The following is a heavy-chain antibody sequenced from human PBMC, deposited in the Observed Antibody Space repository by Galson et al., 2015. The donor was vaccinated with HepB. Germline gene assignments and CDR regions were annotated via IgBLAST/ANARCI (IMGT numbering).Heavy chain of an antibody. Sequence: SVKVSCKASGYIFTTYGINWVRQAPGQGLEWLGCSSTYNGNTDFAQKFKGRVTMTTDTSTNTAHMELQSLRSDAPAVYYCARDYDPTSGGSGGFDYWGQGVMVPSHQ. J-gene: IGHJ4*02. CDR3: ARDYDPTSGGSGGFDY. D-gene: IGHD2-15*01. CDR2: SSTYNGNT. CDR1: GYIFTTYG. V-gene: IGHV1-18*01.